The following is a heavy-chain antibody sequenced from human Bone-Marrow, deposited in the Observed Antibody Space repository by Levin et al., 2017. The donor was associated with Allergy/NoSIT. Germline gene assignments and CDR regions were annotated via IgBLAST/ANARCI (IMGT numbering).Heavy chain of an antibody. Sequence: GGSLRLSCAASGFTFRIYAMSWVRQAPGKGLEWVSAISSSDGRTYYADSVKGRFTISRDNSKNTLYLQMNSLRAEDTAVYYCARDTAAAGNFDYWGQGTLVTVSS. CDR3: ARDTAAAGNFDY. D-gene: IGHD6-13*01. V-gene: IGHV3-23*01. J-gene: IGHJ4*02. CDR1: GFTFRIYA. CDR2: ISSSDGRT.